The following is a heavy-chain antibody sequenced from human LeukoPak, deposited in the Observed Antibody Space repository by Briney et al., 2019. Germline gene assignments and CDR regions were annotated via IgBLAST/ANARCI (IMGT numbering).Heavy chain of an antibody. Sequence: SETLSLTCTVSGGSISSGGYYWSWIRQPPGKGLEWIGEINHSGSTNYNPSLKSRVTISVDTSKNQFSLKLSSVTAADTAVYYCARGRGAPDYWGQGTLVTVSS. V-gene: IGHV4-39*07. CDR3: ARGRGAPDY. D-gene: IGHD3-10*01. CDR2: INHSGST. CDR1: GGSISSGGYY. J-gene: IGHJ4*02.